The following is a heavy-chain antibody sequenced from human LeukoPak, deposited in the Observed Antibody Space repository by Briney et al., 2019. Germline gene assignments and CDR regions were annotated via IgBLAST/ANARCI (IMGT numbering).Heavy chain of an antibody. D-gene: IGHD3-10*01. Sequence: TGGSLRLSCAASGFTVSSNYMSWVRQAPGKGLEWVSIIYSGGSTYYADSVKGRFTISRDNSKNTLYLQMNSLRAEDTAVYYCASGSGSYRTPYYYMDVWAKGPRSPSP. CDR3: ASGSGSYRTPYYYMDV. V-gene: IGHV3-53*01. CDR1: GFTVSSNY. CDR2: IYSGGST. J-gene: IGHJ6*03.